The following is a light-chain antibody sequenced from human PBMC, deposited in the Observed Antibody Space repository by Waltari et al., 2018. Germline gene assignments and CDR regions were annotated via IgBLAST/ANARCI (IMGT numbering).Light chain of an antibody. CDR1: SSNIGSNY. CDR2: RND. V-gene: IGLV1-47*01. CDR3: AAWDDSLREV. Sequence: QSVLTQPPSASGTPGQRVTISCSGSSSNIGSNYVYWYQQLPGTAPKLLLYRNDHRPSEVPYRFSGSKSGTSASRAISGLRSEDEANYYCAAWDDSLREVFGGGTRLTVL. J-gene: IGLJ3*02.